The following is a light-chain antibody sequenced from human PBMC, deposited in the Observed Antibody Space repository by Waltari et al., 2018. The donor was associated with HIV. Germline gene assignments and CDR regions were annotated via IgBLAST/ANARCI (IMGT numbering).Light chain of an antibody. CDR1: SGKIARTN. Sequence: NFILTQPHSVSESPGKTVTISCTPSSGKIARTNAQWYQQRPGSSPTTVIYANNQRPSGVPDRFSGSIDSSSNSASLTISGLRTEDEADYYCQSHDNKIFYVFGGGTYVTVI. CDR2: ANN. CDR3: QSHDNKIFYV. V-gene: IGLV6-57*01. J-gene: IGLJ1*01.